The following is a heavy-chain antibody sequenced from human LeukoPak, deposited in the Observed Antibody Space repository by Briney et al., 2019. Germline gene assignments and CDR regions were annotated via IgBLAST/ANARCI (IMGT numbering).Heavy chain of an antibody. CDR1: GGSISSTSYY. Sequence: SETLSLTCTVSGGSISSTSYYWGWIRQPPGKGLEWIGRIYASGSTTYNPSLKSRVTISLDTSKNQFSLKLRSVTAADTAVYYCAKEGYDSSGYYYAYFQHWGQGTLVTVSS. D-gene: IGHD3-22*01. J-gene: IGHJ1*01. V-gene: IGHV4-39*07. CDR3: AKEGYDSSGYYYAYFQH. CDR2: IYASGST.